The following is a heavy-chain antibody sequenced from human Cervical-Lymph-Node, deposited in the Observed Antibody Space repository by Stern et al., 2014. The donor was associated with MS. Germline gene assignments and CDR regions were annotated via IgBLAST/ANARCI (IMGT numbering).Heavy chain of an antibody. CDR3: ATAPKYCSGGSCYFRAFDI. Sequence: VQLVESGAEVKKPGASVKVSCKVSGYTLTELSMHWVRQAPGKGLEWMGGFDPEDGETIYAQKFQGRVTMTEDTSTDTAYMEPSSLRSEDTAVYYCATAPKYCSGGSCYFRAFDIWGQGTMVTVSS. D-gene: IGHD2-15*01. J-gene: IGHJ3*02. CDR1: GYTLTELS. CDR2: FDPEDGET. V-gene: IGHV1-24*01.